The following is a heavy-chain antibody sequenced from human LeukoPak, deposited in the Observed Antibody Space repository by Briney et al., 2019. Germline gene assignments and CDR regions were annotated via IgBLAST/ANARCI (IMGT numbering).Heavy chain of an antibody. CDR1: GGSISTYY. D-gene: IGHD2-2*02. J-gene: IGHJ4*02. V-gene: IGHV4-59*08. CDR2: IYHNGDT. CDR3: ARHSYTPFDY. Sequence: SETLSPTCSVSGGSISTYYWSWIRQSPGKGLEWIGYIYHNGDTNYNPSFKSRVTISVDTSKNQFSLRLMSVTAADTAIYYCARHSYTPFDYWGQGGLVTVSS.